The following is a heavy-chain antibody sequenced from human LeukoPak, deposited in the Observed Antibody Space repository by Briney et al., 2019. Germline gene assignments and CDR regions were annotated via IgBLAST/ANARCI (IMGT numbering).Heavy chain of an antibody. V-gene: IGHV3-74*01. CDR3: ERTTDLEMATIFDY. D-gene: IGHD5-24*01. J-gene: IGHJ4*02. CDR1: GFTFNSYW. CDR2: INNDGIST. Sequence: PGGSLRLSCAASGFTFNSYWMRWVRQAPGKGLVCVSHINNDGISTSYAASVKGRFTISRDNAKNTLYLQMNSLRAEDTALYYCERTTDLEMATIFDYWGQGTLVTVSS.